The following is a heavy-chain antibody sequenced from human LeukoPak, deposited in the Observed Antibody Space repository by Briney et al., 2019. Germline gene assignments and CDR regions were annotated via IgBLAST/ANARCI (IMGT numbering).Heavy chain of an antibody. CDR2: INTDGSYI. D-gene: IGHD3-9*01. Sequence: PGGSLRLSCAASGFIFSSWWMIWFRRLPGKGLVSVSHINTDGSYIRYADSVKGRFTISSDNAKSTLYLQMNSLRPEDTGVYYCTTFGIDWSLSYWGQGALVTVSS. V-gene: IGHV3-74*01. CDR3: TTFGIDWSLSY. CDR1: GFIFSSWW. J-gene: IGHJ4*02.